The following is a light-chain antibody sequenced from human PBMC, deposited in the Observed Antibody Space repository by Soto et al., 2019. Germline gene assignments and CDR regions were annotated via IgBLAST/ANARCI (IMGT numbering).Light chain of an antibody. CDR2: AAS. CDR3: QQSSTTPIT. CDR1: QSINNY. V-gene: IGKV1-39*01. J-gene: IGKJ5*01. Sequence: DIQMTQSPSSLSASVGDRVTITCRASQSINNYLNWYQQKPGKAPNLLIYAASTLQSGVPQRFSGSGSGTDFTLTISSVAPDDLATYYCQQSSTTPITFGQGTRLEIK.